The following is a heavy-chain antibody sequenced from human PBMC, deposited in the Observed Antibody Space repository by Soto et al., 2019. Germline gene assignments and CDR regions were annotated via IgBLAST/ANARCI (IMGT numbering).Heavy chain of an antibody. Sequence: QVQLVQSGAEEKKPGASVKVPCKASGYTFTNYAMHWVRQAPGQRLEWMGWINAGNGNTKYSQTFQGRVTIPRDTSASTTYMELSSLRSEGTAVYYCARGTGSGMDVWGQGTTVTVSS. CDR2: INAGNGNT. V-gene: IGHV1-3*05. J-gene: IGHJ6*02. D-gene: IGHD3-10*01. CDR3: ARGTGSGMDV. CDR1: GYTFTNYA.